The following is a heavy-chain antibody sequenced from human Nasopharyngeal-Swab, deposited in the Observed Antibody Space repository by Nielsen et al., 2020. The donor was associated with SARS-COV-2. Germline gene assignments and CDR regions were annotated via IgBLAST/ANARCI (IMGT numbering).Heavy chain of an antibody. V-gene: IGHV3-11*01. CDR3: APFWSGYYDYYYGMDV. J-gene: IGHJ6*02. CDR1: GFTFSDYY. CDR2: ISSSGSTI. Sequence: GGSLRLSCAASGFTFSDYYMSWIRQAPGKGLEWVSYISSSGSTIYYADSVKGRFTISRDNAKNSQYLQMNSLRAEDTAVYYCAPFWSGYYDYYYGMDVWGQGTTVTVSS. D-gene: IGHD3-3*01.